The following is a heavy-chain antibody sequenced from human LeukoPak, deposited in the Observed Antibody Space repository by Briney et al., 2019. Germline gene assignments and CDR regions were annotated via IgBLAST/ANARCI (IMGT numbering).Heavy chain of an antibody. J-gene: IGHJ4*02. Sequence: GRSLRLSCAGSGFTFSRYGMHWVRQTPGKGLEWVALISHDAKYVEYADSVKARFTVSRDNSKNTLFLQVSSLRTEDTAVYYCAKVDHPETVVINPSFDYWGQGSLVTVSS. CDR1: GFTFSRYG. CDR3: AKVDHPETVVINPSFDY. CDR2: ISHDAKYV. D-gene: IGHD3-22*01. V-gene: IGHV3-30*18.